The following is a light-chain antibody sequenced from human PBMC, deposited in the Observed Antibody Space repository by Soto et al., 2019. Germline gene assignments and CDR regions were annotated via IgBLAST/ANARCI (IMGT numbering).Light chain of an antibody. Sequence: QSALTQPPSASGSPGQSVTISCTGTSSDVGGYNSVSWYQQHPGKAPKLIIYAVSERPSGVPDRFSGSKSGNTASLTVSGLQAEDEADYYCNSFAGSNNFSVFGTGTKVTVL. V-gene: IGLV2-8*01. J-gene: IGLJ1*01. CDR1: SSDVGGYNS. CDR3: NSFAGSNNFSV. CDR2: AVS.